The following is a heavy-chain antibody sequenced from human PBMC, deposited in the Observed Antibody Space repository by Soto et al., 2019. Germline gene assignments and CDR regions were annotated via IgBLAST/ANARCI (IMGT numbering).Heavy chain of an antibody. CDR1: GASITSGGYY. Sequence: QVQLQESGPGLVKPSQTLSLTCTVPGASITSGGYYWSWIGQHPGKGLEWIGYIYYSGSTYYNPSLKSRVTISVDTSKNQFSLKLSSLTAADTAVYYCARVFSDGSSFFDPWGQGTLVTVSS. V-gene: IGHV4-31*03. CDR3: ARVFSDGSSFFDP. CDR2: IYYSGST. D-gene: IGHD6-13*01. J-gene: IGHJ5*02.